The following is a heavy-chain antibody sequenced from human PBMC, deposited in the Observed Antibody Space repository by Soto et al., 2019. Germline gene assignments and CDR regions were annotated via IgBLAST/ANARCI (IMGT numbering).Heavy chain of an antibody. CDR1: GGTFSSYA. J-gene: IGHJ6*02. CDR3: ARRRTPYSNYYGMDV. D-gene: IGHD4-4*01. CDR2: IIPIFGTA. V-gene: IGHV1-69*12. Sequence: QVQLVQSGAEVKKPGSSVKVSCKASGGTFSSYAISWVRQAPGQGLEWMGGIIPIFGTANYAQKFQGRVTIXXDXSXXTAYMELSSLRSEDTAVYYCARRRTPYSNYYGMDVWGQGTTVTVSS.